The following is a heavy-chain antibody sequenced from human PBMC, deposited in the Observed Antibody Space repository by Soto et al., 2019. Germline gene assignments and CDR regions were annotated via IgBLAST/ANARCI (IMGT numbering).Heavy chain of an antibody. V-gene: IGHV4-34*01. CDR3: ARSSVRGWSY. Sequence: SETLSLTCAVCGGSFSGYYWTWIRQPPGKGLEWIGEITHSGSTNYNPSLKSRVTISVDTSKNQFSLNLNSVTAADTAVYYCARSSVRGWSYWGQGTLVTVSS. J-gene: IGHJ4*02. CDR1: GGSFSGYY. CDR2: ITHSGST. D-gene: IGHD3-10*02.